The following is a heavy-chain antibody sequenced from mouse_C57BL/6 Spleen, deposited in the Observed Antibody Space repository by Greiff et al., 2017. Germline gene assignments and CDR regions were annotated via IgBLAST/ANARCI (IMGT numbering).Heavy chain of an antibody. Sequence: QVQLQQPGAELVKPGASVKMSCKASGYTFTSYWITWVKQRPGQGLEWIGDIYPGSGSTNYNEKFKSKATLTVDTSYSTAYMQLSSLTSEDSAVYYCARWAPITTDWYFDVWGTGTTVTVSS. D-gene: IGHD1-1*01. V-gene: IGHV1-55*01. CDR1: GYTFTSYW. CDR3: ARWAPITTDWYFDV. J-gene: IGHJ1*03. CDR2: IYPGSGST.